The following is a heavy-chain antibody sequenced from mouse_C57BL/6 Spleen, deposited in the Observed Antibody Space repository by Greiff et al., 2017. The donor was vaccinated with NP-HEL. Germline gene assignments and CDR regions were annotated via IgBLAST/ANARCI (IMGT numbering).Heavy chain of an antibody. Sequence: EVKLQESGAELVRPGASVKLSCTASGFNIKDDYMHWVKQRPEQGLEWIGWIDPENGDTEYASKFQGKATITADTSSNTAYLQLSSLTSEDTAVYYCTVLRSAYWGQGTLVTVSA. CDR3: TVLRSAY. V-gene: IGHV14-4*01. D-gene: IGHD1-1*01. CDR1: GFNIKDDY. CDR2: IDPENGDT. J-gene: IGHJ3*01.